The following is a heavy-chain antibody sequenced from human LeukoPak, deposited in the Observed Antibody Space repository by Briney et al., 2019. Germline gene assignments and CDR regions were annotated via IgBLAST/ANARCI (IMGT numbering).Heavy chain of an antibody. V-gene: IGHV1-69*13. CDR2: IIPIFGTA. Sequence: SVKVSCKASGGTFSSHAISWVRQAPGQGLEWMGGIIPIFGTANYAQKFQGRVTIIADESTSTAYMELSSLRSEDTAVYYCARGVVGATTGAYSFDYWGRGTLVTVSS. J-gene: IGHJ4*02. D-gene: IGHD1-26*01. CDR1: GGTFSSHA. CDR3: ARGVVGATTGAYSFDY.